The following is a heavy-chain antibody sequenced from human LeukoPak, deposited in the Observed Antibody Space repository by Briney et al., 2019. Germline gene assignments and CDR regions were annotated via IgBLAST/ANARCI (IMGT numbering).Heavy chain of an antibody. CDR2: ISSSSSYI. Sequence: PGGSLRLSCAASGFTFSSYSMNWVRQAPGKGLEWVSSISSSSSYIYYAAAVKGRFTITRDNDKNSLYLQMNILRAEDTAVYYCARDLWGSSAFDYWGQGTLVTVSS. CDR1: GFTFSSYS. V-gene: IGHV3-21*01. CDR3: ARDLWGSSAFDY. J-gene: IGHJ4*02. D-gene: IGHD6-19*01.